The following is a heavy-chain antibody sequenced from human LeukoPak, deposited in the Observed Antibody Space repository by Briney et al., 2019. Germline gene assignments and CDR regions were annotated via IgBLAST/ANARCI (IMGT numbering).Heavy chain of an antibody. Sequence: PGGSLRLSCAASGFTFSDYYMSWIRQAPGKGLEGVSYISSSGSTIYYADSVKGRFTISRDNAKNSLYLQMNSLRAEDTAVYYCARESLGYCSSTSCYGRYYDFWSGYYVFDYWGQGTLVTVSS. CDR2: ISSSGSTI. CDR1: GFTFSDYY. D-gene: IGHD3-3*01. V-gene: IGHV3-11*01. J-gene: IGHJ4*02. CDR3: ARESLGYCSSTSCYGRYYDFWSGYYVFDY.